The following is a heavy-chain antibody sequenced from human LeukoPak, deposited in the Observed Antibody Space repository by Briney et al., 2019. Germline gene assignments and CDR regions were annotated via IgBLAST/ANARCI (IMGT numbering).Heavy chain of an antibody. D-gene: IGHD5-12*01. CDR1: GFTFGDYA. Sequence: GGSLRLSCTASGFTFGDYAMSWVRQAPGKGLEWVGFIRSKAYGGTTEYAASVKGRFTISRDDSKSIAYLQMNSLKTEDTAVYYCTRDRKGYSGYDYQATDCWGQGTLSPSPQ. V-gene: IGHV3-49*04. CDR3: TRDRKGYSGYDYQATDC. CDR2: IRSKAYGGTT. J-gene: IGHJ4*02.